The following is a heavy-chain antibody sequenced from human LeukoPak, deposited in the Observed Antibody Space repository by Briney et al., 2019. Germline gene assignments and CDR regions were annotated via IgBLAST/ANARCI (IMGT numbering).Heavy chain of an antibody. Sequence: PSETLSLTCTVSGGSISSSSYYWGWIRQPPGKGLEWIGSIYYSGSTYYNPSLKSRVTISVDTSKNQFSLKLSSVTAADTAVYYCAREVFGEPNWFDPWGQGTLVTVSS. CDR3: AREVFGEPNWFDP. J-gene: IGHJ5*02. CDR1: GGSISSSSYY. V-gene: IGHV4-39*07. D-gene: IGHD3-10*01. CDR2: IYYSGST.